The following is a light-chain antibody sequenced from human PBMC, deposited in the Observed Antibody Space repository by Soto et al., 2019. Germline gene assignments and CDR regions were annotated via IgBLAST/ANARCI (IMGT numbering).Light chain of an antibody. J-gene: IGKJ4*01. CDR3: QQYGSSPLT. Sequence: DIVMTQTPLSSPVTLGQAASISCRSSQSLVHNDGNNYLAWYQQKPGQAPRLLIYDASSRATGIPDRFSGSGSATDFTLTISRLEPEDFAVYYCQQYGSSPLTFGGGTKVDIK. CDR2: DAS. CDR1: QSLVHNDGNNY. V-gene: IGKV3-20*01.